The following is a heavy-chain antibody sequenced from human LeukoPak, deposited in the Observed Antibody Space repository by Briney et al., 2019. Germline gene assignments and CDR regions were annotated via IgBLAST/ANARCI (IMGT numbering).Heavy chain of an antibody. J-gene: IGHJ4*02. D-gene: IGHD6-19*01. Sequence: QSGGSLRLSCSASRFTFGDYAMGWFRQAPGKGLMWVSRINSDGSSIDYADSVKGRFTISRDNAKNTLYLQMNSLRTEDTAVYYCARRWAVAAVDYWGQGTLVTVSS. V-gene: IGHV3-74*01. CDR1: RFTFGDYA. CDR3: ARRWAVAAVDY. CDR2: INSDGSSI.